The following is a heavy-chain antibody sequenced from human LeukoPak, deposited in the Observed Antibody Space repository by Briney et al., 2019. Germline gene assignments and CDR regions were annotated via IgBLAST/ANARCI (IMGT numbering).Heavy chain of an antibody. CDR2: LSYDGSNK. Sequence: GGSLRLSCAASGFTFSSYAMHWVRQAPGKGLEWVAILSYDGSNKYYADSVKGRFTISRDNSKNTLFLQMNSLRAEDTAVYYCAKALTSRYCSGGSCSPYYFDYWGQGTLVTVSS. CDR1: GFTFSSYA. CDR3: AKALTSRYCSGGSCSPYYFDY. J-gene: IGHJ4*02. V-gene: IGHV3-30-3*01. D-gene: IGHD2-15*01.